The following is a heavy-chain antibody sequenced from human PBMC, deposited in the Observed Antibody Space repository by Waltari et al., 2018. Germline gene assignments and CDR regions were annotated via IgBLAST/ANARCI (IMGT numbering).Heavy chain of an antibody. CDR3: AKDPRAATYEGEDY. D-gene: IGHD3-16*01. CDR2: IRYDGSNK. Sequence: QVQLVESGGGVVQPGVSLRLSCAASGFPFSSYGMHWVRQAPGKGLEWVAFIRYDGSNKYYADSVKGRFTISRDNSKNTLYLQMNSLRAEDTAVYYCAKDPRAATYEGEDYWGQGTLVTVSS. V-gene: IGHV3-30*02. CDR1: GFPFSSYG. J-gene: IGHJ4*02.